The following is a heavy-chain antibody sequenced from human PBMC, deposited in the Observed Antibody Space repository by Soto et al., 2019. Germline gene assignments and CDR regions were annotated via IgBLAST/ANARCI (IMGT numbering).Heavy chain of an antibody. Sequence: QVQLVESGGGVVQPGKSLRLSCAASGFSFSSYGMHWVRQAPGKGLEWVAVIWYDGSNEDYADSVKGRFAISRDNSKNTLYLQMNSLTADNTAVYYCASDRDYYDNSGYALDIRGQGTVVTVSS. CDR1: GFSFSSYG. CDR2: IWYDGSNE. D-gene: IGHD3-22*01. V-gene: IGHV3-33*01. J-gene: IGHJ3*02. CDR3: ASDRDYYDNSGYALDI.